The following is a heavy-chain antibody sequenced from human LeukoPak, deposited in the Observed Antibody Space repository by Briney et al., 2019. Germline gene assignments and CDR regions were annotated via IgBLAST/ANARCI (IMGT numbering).Heavy chain of an antibody. D-gene: IGHD2-2*02. CDR3: ASLPAATPNDDAFDI. J-gene: IGHJ3*02. CDR2: MNPNSGNT. CDR1: GYTFTSYD. V-gene: IGHV1-8*01. Sequence: ASVKVSCKASGYTFTSYDINWVRQATGQGLEWMGWMNPNSGNTGYAQKFQGRVTMTRNTSISTAYMELSSLRSEDTAVYYCASLPAATPNDDAFDIWGQGTMVTVSS.